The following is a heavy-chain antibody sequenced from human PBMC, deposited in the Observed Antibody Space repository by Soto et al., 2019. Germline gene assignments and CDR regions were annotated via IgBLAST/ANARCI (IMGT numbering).Heavy chain of an antibody. V-gene: IGHV4-59*01. J-gene: IGHJ6*03. CDR2: IYYSGST. D-gene: IGHD3-10*01. CDR3: AREAGDYYYYYMDV. Sequence: SETLSLTCTVSGGSISSYYWSWIRQPPGKGLEWIGYIYYSGSTNYNPSLKGRVTISVDTSKNQFSLKLSSVTAADTAVYYCAREAGDYYYYYMDVWGKGTTVTVSS. CDR1: GGSISSYY.